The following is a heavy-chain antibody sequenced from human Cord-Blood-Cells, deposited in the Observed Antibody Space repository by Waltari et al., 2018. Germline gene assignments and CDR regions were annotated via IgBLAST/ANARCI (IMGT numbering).Heavy chain of an antibody. Sequence: QVQLVQSGAEVKKPGASVKVSCKASGYTFTGYYMHWVRQPPGQGLEWMGWINPNSGGTNYAQKFQGRVTMTRDTSISTAYMELSRLRSDDTAVYYCARDGSGSFYSYYFDYWGQGTLVTVSS. CDR1: GYTFTGYY. V-gene: IGHV1-2*02. J-gene: IGHJ4*02. CDR3: ARDGSGSFYSYYFDY. D-gene: IGHD1-26*01. CDR2: INPNSGGT.